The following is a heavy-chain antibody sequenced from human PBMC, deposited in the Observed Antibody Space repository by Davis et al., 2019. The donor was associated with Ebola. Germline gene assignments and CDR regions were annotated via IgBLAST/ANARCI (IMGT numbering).Heavy chain of an antibody. V-gene: IGHV3-23*01. J-gene: IGHJ4*02. D-gene: IGHD3-3*01. CDR1: GFTFSSYA. CDR2: ISGSGGST. CDR3: AKGGITIFDAHVYPSDY. Sequence: GGSLRLSCAASGFTFSSYAMSWVRQAPGQGLEWVSAISGSGGSTYYADSVKGRFTISRDNSKNTLYLQMNSLRAEDTAVYYCAKGGITIFDAHVYPSDYWGQGTLVTVSS.